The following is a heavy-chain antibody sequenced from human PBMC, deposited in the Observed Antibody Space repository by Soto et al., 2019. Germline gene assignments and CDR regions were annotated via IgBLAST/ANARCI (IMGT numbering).Heavy chain of an antibody. Sequence: PGGSLRLSCSASRFTFGGYAMSWVRQAPEKGLEWVSGITGNAANTVYADSVKGRFTISRDNSKNALYLQLNSLRAEDTAVYFCAKAARDCGGDCYSSYFDSWGQGALVTVSS. V-gene: IGHV3-23*01. CDR2: ITGNAANT. CDR1: RFTFGGYA. D-gene: IGHD2-21*02. CDR3: AKAARDCGGDCYSSYFDS. J-gene: IGHJ4*02.